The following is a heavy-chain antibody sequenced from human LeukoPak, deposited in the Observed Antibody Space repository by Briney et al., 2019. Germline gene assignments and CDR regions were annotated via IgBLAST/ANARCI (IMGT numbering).Heavy chain of an antibody. CDR1: GDSITNSNYY. J-gene: IGHJ3*02. CDR3: ARQDSKDAFDI. CDR2: IFYNGGP. Sequence: PSETLSLTCTASGDSITNSNYYWGWVRQSPGRGLEWLGNIFYNGGPYYNPSFKSPVTISVDTSKTQSSLKLSSVTAADTAVYYCARQDSKDAFDIWGQGTMVTVSS. V-gene: IGHV4-39*01. D-gene: IGHD6-13*01.